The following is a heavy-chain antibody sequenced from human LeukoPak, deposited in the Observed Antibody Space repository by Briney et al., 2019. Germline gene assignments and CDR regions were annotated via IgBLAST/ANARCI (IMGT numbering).Heavy chain of an antibody. Sequence: PSETLSLTCAVYGGSFSGYYWSWIRQPPGKGLEWIGEINHSGSTNYNPSLKSRVTISVDTSKNQFSLKLSSVTAADTAVYYCARRGEWWKPAETDQNDAFDIWGQGTMVTVSS. V-gene: IGHV4-34*01. D-gene: IGHD2-15*01. CDR3: ARRGEWWKPAETDQNDAFDI. J-gene: IGHJ3*02. CDR1: GGSFSGYY. CDR2: INHSGST.